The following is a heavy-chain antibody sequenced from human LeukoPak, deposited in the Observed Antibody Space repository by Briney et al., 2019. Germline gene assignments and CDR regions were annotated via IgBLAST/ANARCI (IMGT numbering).Heavy chain of an antibody. Sequence: PGGSLRLSCAASGFDFSTYAINWVRQAPGKGLEWVSSISGSGGSTYYADSVKGRFTISRDNSKNTLYLQMNSLRAEDTAVYYCARDHSSSWDDDALDIWGQGTKVTVSS. V-gene: IGHV3-23*01. D-gene: IGHD6-13*01. CDR3: ARDHSSSWDDDALDI. CDR1: GFDFSTYA. CDR2: ISGSGGST. J-gene: IGHJ3*02.